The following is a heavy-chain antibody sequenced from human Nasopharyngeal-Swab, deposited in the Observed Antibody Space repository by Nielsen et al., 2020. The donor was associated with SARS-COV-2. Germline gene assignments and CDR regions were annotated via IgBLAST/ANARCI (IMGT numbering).Heavy chain of an antibody. Sequence: GGSLRLSCAASGFTLSSYDMHWVRQATGKGLEWVSAIGTAGDTYYPGSVKGRFTISRENAKNSLYLQMNSLRAGDTAVYYCARVNYDSSGGDAFDIWGQGTMVTVSS. CDR2: IGTAGDT. V-gene: IGHV3-13*01. CDR3: ARVNYDSSGGDAFDI. D-gene: IGHD3-22*01. J-gene: IGHJ3*02. CDR1: GFTLSSYD.